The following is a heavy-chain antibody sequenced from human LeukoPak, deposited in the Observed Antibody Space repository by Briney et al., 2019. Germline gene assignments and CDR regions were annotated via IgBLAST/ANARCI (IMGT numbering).Heavy chain of an antibody. J-gene: IGHJ4*02. CDR2: IRYDGSNK. D-gene: IGHD2-2*02. CDR1: GFTFSSYG. Sequence: PGGSLRLSCAASGFTFSSYGMHWVRQAPGKGLEWVAFIRYDGSNKYYADSVKGRFTISRDNSKNTLYLQMSSLRAEDTAVYYCAKDRDIVVVPAAISPFDYWGQGTLVTVSS. V-gene: IGHV3-30*02. CDR3: AKDRDIVVVPAAISPFDY.